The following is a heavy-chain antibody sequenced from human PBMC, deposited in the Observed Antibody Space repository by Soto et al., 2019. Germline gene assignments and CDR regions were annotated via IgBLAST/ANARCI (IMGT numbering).Heavy chain of an antibody. CDR2: TYYRSKWYN. J-gene: IGHJ5*02. V-gene: IGHV6-1*01. CDR1: GDSVSSNSAA. D-gene: IGHD2-2*01. Sequence: PSQTLSLTCVISGDSVSSNSAAWNWIRQSPSRGLEWLGRTYYRSKWYNDYAVSVKSRITINPDTSKNQFSLQLNSVTPEDTAVYYCARDPVPAVYNWFDPWGQGTLVTVSS. CDR3: ARDPVPAVYNWFDP.